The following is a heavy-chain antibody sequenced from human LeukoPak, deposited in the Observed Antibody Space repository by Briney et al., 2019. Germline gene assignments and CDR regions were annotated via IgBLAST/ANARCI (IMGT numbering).Heavy chain of an antibody. D-gene: IGHD3-16*01. CDR2: MNPNTGNA. J-gene: IGHJ4*02. Sequence: ASVKVSCKASGYTFTNFDINWVRQATGQGLEWRGWMNPNTGNAVHAQKFQDRVNITWDASISTAYMDRSSLRSEDTAVYYCPRVGSSHPYHYWRQGTLVPVSS. CDR3: PRVGSSHPYHY. V-gene: IGHV1-8*03. CDR1: GYTFTNFD.